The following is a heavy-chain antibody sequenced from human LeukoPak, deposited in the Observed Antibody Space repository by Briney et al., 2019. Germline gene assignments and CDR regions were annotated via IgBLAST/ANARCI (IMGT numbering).Heavy chain of an antibody. CDR3: ARKQKGYCSSTSCYTSNWFDP. V-gene: IGHV4-34*01. J-gene: IGHJ5*02. D-gene: IGHD2-2*02. CDR2: INHSGST. Sequence: SETMSLTCAVYGGSFSGYYWSWIRQPPGKGLEWIGEINHSGSTNYNPSLKSRVTISVDTSKNQFSLKLSSVTAADTAVYYCARKQKGYCSSTSCYTSNWFDPWGQGTLVTVSS. CDR1: GGSFSGYY.